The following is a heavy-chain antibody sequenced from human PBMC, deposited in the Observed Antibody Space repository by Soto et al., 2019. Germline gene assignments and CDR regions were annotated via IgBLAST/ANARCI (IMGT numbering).Heavy chain of an antibody. CDR1: GFTVSSNY. J-gene: IGHJ6*03. V-gene: IGHV3-66*01. CDR2: IYSGGST. D-gene: IGHD3-3*01. Sequence: AGSLRLSCAASGFTVSSNYMSWVRQAPGKGLEWVSVIYSGGSTYYADSVKGRFTISRDNSKNTLYLQMNSLRAEDTAVYYCARDSTIFGPRLVGTKALYYFMYFWGKGTTVTVSS. CDR3: ARDSTIFGPRLVGTKALYYFMYF.